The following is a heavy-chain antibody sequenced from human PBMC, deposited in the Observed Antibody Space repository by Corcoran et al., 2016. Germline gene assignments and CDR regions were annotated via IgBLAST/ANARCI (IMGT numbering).Heavy chain of an antibody. CDR2: ISSTSSTI. CDR1: GFTFSSYS. D-gene: IGHD6-19*01. V-gene: IGHV3-48*02. J-gene: IGHJ6*02. CDR3: ARRGAVAESYYYYGMDV. Sequence: EVQLVESGGDLVQPGGSLRLSCAASGFTFSSYSMNWVRQAPGKGLEWVSYISSTSSTIYYADSVKGRITISKDNAKNSLYLQMNSLRDEDTAVYYCARRGAVAESYYYYGMDVWGQGTTVTVSS.